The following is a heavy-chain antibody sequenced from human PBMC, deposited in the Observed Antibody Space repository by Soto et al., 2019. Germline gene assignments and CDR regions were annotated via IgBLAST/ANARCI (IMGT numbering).Heavy chain of an antibody. CDR3: PRYASTDYDILTGYYPWYFDY. CDR1: GYTFTGYY. J-gene: IGHJ4*02. V-gene: IGHV1-2*04. D-gene: IGHD3-9*01. CDR2: INPNSGGT. Sequence: GASVKVSCKASGYTFTGYYMHWVRQAPGQGLEWMGWINPNSGGTNYAQKFQGWVTMTRDTSISTAYMELSRLRSDDTAVYYCPRYASTDYDILTGYYPWYFDYWGQGTLVTVSS.